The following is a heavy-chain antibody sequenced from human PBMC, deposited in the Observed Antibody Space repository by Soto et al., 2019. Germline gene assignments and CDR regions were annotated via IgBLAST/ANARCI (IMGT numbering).Heavy chain of an antibody. D-gene: IGHD1-26*01. Sequence: GGSLRPSWAASGFTLSTYAMTWDRQAPGKGLEWVSAIDCVAGNNYYIDSVKGRFTISRDNSKNTLYLQMNSLRAEDTAVYYCAKDRWVQLRFDYWGQGTLVTVS. V-gene: IGHV3-23*01. J-gene: IGHJ4*02. CDR3: AKDRWVQLRFDY. CDR1: GFTLSTYA. CDR2: IDCVAGNN.